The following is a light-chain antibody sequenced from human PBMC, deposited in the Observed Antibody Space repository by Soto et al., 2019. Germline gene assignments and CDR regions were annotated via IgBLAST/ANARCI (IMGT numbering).Light chain of an antibody. CDR2: DAS. Sequence: DIVLTQSPATLSLSPGERASLSCRASQSVSKSLAWYQQKPGQPPRLLIYDASTRVTGIPARFTGSGSGTDFTLSISSLKPEDFAVYYCQQRASWPLLTFGGGTKVEIK. CDR3: QQRASWPLLT. J-gene: IGKJ4*01. V-gene: IGKV3-11*01. CDR1: QSVSKS.